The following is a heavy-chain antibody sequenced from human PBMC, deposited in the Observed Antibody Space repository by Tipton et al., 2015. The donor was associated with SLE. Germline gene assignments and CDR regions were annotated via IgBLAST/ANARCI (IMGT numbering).Heavy chain of an antibody. Sequence: QSGAEVKKPGASVKVSCKASDYSFSSFFISWVRQAPGQGLEWMGRIIPILAMANFAQKFQGRVTITADISTSTAYMGLSSLRSEDTAVYYCARDNGGYSGSSFFDDWGQGTPVTVSS. CDR1: DYSFSSFF. V-gene: IGHV1-69*04. J-gene: IGHJ4*02. D-gene: IGHD1-26*01. CDR3: ARDNGGYSGSSFFDD. CDR2: IIPILAMA.